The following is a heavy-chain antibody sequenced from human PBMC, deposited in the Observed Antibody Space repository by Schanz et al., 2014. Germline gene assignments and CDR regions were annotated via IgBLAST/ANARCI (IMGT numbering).Heavy chain of an antibody. CDR2: ISYDGSFK. J-gene: IGHJ3*01. V-gene: IGHV3-33*01. Sequence: QVQLVESGGGVVQPGRSLRLSCAASGFNFGSHGMHWVRQAPGKGLEWVAVISYDGSFKNYADSERGRITMSRDNSKNTMYLQINNLRADDTAVYYCARELPGVVAFDFWGQGTMVTVSS. CDR1: GFNFGSHG. D-gene: IGHD7-27*01. CDR3: ARELPGVVAFDF.